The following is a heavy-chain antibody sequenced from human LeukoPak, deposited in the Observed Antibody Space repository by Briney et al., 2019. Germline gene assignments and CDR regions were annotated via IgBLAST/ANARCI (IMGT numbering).Heavy chain of an antibody. CDR2: IYYSGST. CDR1: GGSISSSDYY. Sequence: SETLSLTCTVSGGSISSSDYYWSWIRQRPGMGLEWIGYIYYSGSTYYKPSLQSRVTISVDTSKNQFSLRLSSVTAADTAVYYCARQGRKRGYFDYWGQGTLVTVSS. D-gene: IGHD3-10*01. V-gene: IGHV4-39*01. J-gene: IGHJ4*02. CDR3: ARQGRKRGYFDY.